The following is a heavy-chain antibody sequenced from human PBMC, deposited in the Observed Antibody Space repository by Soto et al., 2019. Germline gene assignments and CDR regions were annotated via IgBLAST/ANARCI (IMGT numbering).Heavy chain of an antibody. Sequence: GGSLRLSCAASGFTFSSYGVHWVRQAPGKGLEWVAVISYDGSNKYYADSVKGRFTISRDNSKNTLYLQMNSLRAEDTAVYYCAKDLGGGWSTVGAFDIWGQGTMVTVSS. CDR3: AKDLGGGWSTVGAFDI. D-gene: IGHD2-15*01. CDR1: GFTFSSYG. V-gene: IGHV3-30*18. J-gene: IGHJ3*02. CDR2: ISYDGSNK.